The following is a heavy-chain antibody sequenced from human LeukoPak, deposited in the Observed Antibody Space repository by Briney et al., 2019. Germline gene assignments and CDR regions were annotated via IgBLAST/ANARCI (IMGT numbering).Heavy chain of an antibody. CDR3: ATLGGLGELLSSYYYYMDV. D-gene: IGHD3-10*01. CDR2: ITSSSTYI. V-gene: IGHV3-21*01. Sequence: GGSLRLSCAASGFTFSTYNMNWVRQAPGKGLEWVSSITSSSTYIYYADSVKGRFTISRDNAKNSLYLQMNSLRAEDTAVYYCATLGGLGELLSSYYYYMDVWGKGTTVTISS. CDR1: GFTFSTYN. J-gene: IGHJ6*03.